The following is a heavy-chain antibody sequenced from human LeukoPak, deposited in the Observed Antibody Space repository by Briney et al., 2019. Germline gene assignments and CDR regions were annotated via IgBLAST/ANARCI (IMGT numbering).Heavy chain of an antibody. CDR3: AREGRDGYNWNYFDY. Sequence: GASVKVSCKASGYTFTSYYMHWVRQAPGQGLEWMGIINPSGGSTSYAQKFQGRVTMTRDTSTSTVYMELSSLRSEDTAVYHCAREGRDGYNWNYFDYWGQGTLVTVSS. J-gene: IGHJ4*02. CDR2: INPSGGST. V-gene: IGHV1-46*01. D-gene: IGHD5-24*01. CDR1: GYTFTSYY.